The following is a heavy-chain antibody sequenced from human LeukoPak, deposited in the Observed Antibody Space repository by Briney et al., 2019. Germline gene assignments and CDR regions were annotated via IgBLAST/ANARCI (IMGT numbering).Heavy chain of an antibody. CDR1: GFTFSSYG. V-gene: IGHV3-30*18. J-gene: IGHJ4*02. CDR2: ISYDGSNK. D-gene: IGHD1-26*01. CDR3: AKDPPVGSYPDY. Sequence: GGSLRLSCAASGFTFSSYGMHWVRQAPGKGLEWVAVISYDGSNKYYADSVKGRFTISRDNSKNTLYLQMNRLRAEDTAVYYCAKDPPVGSYPDYWGQGTLVTVSS.